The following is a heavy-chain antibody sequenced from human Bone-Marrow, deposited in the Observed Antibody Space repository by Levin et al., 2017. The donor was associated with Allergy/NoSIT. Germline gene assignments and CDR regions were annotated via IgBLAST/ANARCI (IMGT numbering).Heavy chain of an antibody. J-gene: IGHJ6*02. CDR1: GFKYGSFW. V-gene: IGHV3-7*01. D-gene: IGHD3-10*01. CDR2: INPDGSEK. CDR3: ARGTYVYIIGRQYYYAMDA. Sequence: GGSLRLSCAASGFKYGSFWMTWVRQAPGKGLEWLANINPDGSEKYYVDSIKGRFTISRDNAKNSLYLQMSSLRAEDTAMYYCARGTYVYIIGRQYYYAMDAWGLGTSVTVSS.